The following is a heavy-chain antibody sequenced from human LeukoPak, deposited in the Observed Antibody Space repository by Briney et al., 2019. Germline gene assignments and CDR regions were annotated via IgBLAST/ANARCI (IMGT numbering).Heavy chain of an antibody. D-gene: IGHD6-19*01. CDR1: GFTFSSYA. Sequence: GGSLRLSCAASGFTFSSYAMHWVRQAPGKGLEWVAVISYDGSNKYYADSVKGRFTISRDNSKNTLYLQMNSLRAEDTAVYYCAREGWRQFSAVAASYVGAFDIWGQGTMVTVSS. CDR2: ISYDGSNK. CDR3: AREGWRQFSAVAASYVGAFDI. J-gene: IGHJ3*02. V-gene: IGHV3-30-3*01.